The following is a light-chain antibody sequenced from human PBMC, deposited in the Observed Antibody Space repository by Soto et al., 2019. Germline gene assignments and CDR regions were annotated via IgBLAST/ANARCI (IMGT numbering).Light chain of an antibody. CDR2: DVS. J-gene: IGLJ1*01. CDR1: SRDVGGYNS. CDR3: SSYTTGGSYV. Sequence: QSALTQPASVSGSPGLSIAISCTGTSRDVGGYNSVSWYQQPPGKVPKLIIYDVSSRPSGVSNRFSGSKSGNTASLTISGLQAEDEGDYYCSSYTTGGSYVFGTGTKLTVL. V-gene: IGLV2-14*01.